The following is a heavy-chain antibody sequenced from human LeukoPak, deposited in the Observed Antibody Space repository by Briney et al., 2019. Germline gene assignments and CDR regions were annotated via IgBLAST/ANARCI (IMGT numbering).Heavy chain of an antibody. CDR1: GYTFTSYD. J-gene: IGHJ6*03. D-gene: IGHD3-10*01. Sequence: ASVKVSCKASGYTFTSYDINWVRQATGQGLEWMGWMNPNSGNTGYAQKFQGRVTMTRNASISTAYMELSSLRSEDTAVYYCARYPPEGFGDQMAAYYYYMDVWGKGTTVTVSS. V-gene: IGHV1-8*02. CDR3: ARYPPEGFGDQMAAYYYYMDV. CDR2: MNPNSGNT.